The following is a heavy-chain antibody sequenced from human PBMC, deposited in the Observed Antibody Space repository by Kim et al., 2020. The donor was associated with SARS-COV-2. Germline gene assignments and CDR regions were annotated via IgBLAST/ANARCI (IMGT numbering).Heavy chain of an antibody. CDR3: ARENYLEGVYVY. D-gene: IGHD3-10*01. V-gene: IGHV3-30-3*01. CDR1: GFTFSSYA. CDR2: ISYDGSNK. Sequence: GGSLRLSCAASGFTFSSYAMHWVRQAPGKGLEWVAVISYDGSNKYYADSVKGRFTISRDNSKNTLYLQMNSLRAEDTAVYYCARENYLEGVYVYWGQGTLVTVSS. J-gene: IGHJ4*02.